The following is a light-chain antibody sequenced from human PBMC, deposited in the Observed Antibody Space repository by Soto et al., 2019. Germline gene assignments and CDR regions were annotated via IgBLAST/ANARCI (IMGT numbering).Light chain of an antibody. V-gene: IGKV3-15*01. CDR1: QSVSSN. CDR2: GAS. Sequence: EIVMTQSPATLSVSPGERATLSCRASQSVSSNLAWYQQKPGQAPRLLIYGASTRATGIPARFSGSGSETEFTLTISSLQSEDFAVYYCQQYGGSPRTFGQGTKVEVK. CDR3: QQYGGSPRT. J-gene: IGKJ1*01.